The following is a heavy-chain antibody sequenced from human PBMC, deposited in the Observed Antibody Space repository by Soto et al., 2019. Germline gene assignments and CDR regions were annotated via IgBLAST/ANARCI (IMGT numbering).Heavy chain of an antibody. Sequence: GSLRLSCTASGFTFGDYAMSWFRQAPGKGLEWIGEINHSGSTNYNPSLKSRVTISVDTSKNQFSLKLSSVTAADTAVYYCASTSGPYCSGGSCYRRPLYYMDVWGKGTTVTVSS. CDR3: ASTSGPYCSGGSCYRRPLYYMDV. V-gene: IGHV4-34*01. CDR2: INHSGST. J-gene: IGHJ6*03. D-gene: IGHD2-15*01. CDR1: GFTFGDYA.